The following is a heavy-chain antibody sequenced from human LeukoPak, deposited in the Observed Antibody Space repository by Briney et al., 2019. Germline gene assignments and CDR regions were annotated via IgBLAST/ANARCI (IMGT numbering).Heavy chain of an antibody. V-gene: IGHV3-11*04. CDR3: ARDPRTVRI. CDR1: GFTVSSNY. Sequence: TGGSLRLSCTVSGFTVSSNYMTWVRQAPGKGLEWLSYISGNGGVIQYADSVKGRFTISRDNAKNLLYLQMDSLRVEDTAIYYCARDPRTVRIWGQGTLVTVSS. J-gene: IGHJ4*02. CDR2: ISGNGGVI. D-gene: IGHD1-1*01.